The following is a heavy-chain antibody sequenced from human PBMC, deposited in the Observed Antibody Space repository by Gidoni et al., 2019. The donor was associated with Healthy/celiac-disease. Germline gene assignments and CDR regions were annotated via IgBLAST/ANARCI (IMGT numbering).Heavy chain of an antibody. V-gene: IGHV1-46*01. CDR2: INPSGGST. J-gene: IGHJ6*02. CDR1: GYTFTSYY. D-gene: IGHD3-22*01. Sequence: KASGYTFTSYYMHWVRQAPGQGLEWMGIINPSGGSTSYAQKFQGRVTMTRDTSTSTVYMELSSLRSEDTAVYYCARDRIKYYYDSSGPYGMDVWGQGTTVTVSS. CDR3: ARDRIKYYYDSSGPYGMDV.